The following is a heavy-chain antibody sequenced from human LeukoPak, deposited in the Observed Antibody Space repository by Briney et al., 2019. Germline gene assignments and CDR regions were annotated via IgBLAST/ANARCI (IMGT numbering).Heavy chain of an antibody. CDR2: IYHSGST. Sequence: SETLSLTCAVSGGSISSSNWWSWVRQPPGKGLEWIGEIYHSGSTNYNPSLKSRVTISVDKCKNQFSLKLSSVTAADTAVYYCARVYYGAGTRFDLWGRGTLVTVSS. J-gene: IGHJ2*01. CDR1: GGSISSSNW. V-gene: IGHV4-4*02. D-gene: IGHD3-10*01. CDR3: ARVYYGAGTRFDL.